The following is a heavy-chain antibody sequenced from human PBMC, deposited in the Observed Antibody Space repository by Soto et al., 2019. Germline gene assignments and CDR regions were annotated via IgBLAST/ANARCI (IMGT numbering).Heavy chain of an antibody. CDR2: INPSGGST. CDR3: APARGRPEPWFGEFVDY. Sequence: GASVKVSCKASGYTFTSYYMHWVRQAPGQGLEWMGIINPSGGSTSYAQKFQGRVTMTRDTSTSTVYMELSSLRSEDTAVYYCAPARGRPEPWFGEFVDYWGQGTLVTVSS. J-gene: IGHJ4*02. V-gene: IGHV1-46*01. D-gene: IGHD3-10*01. CDR1: GYTFTSYY.